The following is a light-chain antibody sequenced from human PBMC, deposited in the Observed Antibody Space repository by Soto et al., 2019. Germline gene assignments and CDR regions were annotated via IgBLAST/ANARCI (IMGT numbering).Light chain of an antibody. Sequence: DIVMTQSPATLSVSPGERATLSCRASQSMNVHLGWNQHKPGQAPRLLIYDASTRATGVPPRFSGSGSGTEFTLTISSLQSEDFATYYCQHYQRWPPSTFGQGTRLEIK. CDR1: QSMNVH. J-gene: IGKJ1*01. CDR3: QHYQRWPPST. CDR2: DAS. V-gene: IGKV3-15*01.